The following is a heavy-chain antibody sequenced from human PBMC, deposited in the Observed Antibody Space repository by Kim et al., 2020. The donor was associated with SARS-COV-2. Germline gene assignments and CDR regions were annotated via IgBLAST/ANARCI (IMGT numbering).Heavy chain of an antibody. V-gene: IGHV3-30*03. D-gene: IGHD3-22*01. J-gene: IGHJ3*02. Sequence: VKGRFTIARDNSKNTLYLQMNSLRAEDTAVYYCATPEDYDSSAYPGAFDIWGQGTMVTVSS. CDR3: ATPEDYDSSAYPGAFDI.